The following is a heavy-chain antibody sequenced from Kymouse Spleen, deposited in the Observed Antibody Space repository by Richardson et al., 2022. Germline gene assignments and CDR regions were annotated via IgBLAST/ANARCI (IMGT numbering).Heavy chain of an antibody. CDR1: GFTFSSYS. Sequence: EVQLVESGGGLVKPGGSLRLSCAASGFTFSSYSMNWVRQAPGKGLEWVSSISSSSSYIYYADSVKGRFTISRDNAKNSLYLQMNSLRAEDTAVYYCARDHYDILTGYSDYWGQGTLVTVSS. V-gene: IGHV3-21*03. D-gene: IGHD3-9*01. J-gene: IGHJ4*02. CDR2: ISSSSSYI. CDR3: ARDHYDILTGYSDY.